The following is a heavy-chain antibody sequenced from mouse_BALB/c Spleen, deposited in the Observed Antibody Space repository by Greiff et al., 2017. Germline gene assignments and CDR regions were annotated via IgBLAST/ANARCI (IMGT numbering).Heavy chain of an antibody. CDR1: GFNIKDTY. CDR3: ARGDYYGYVDY. CDR2: IDPANGNT. Sequence: VQLKESGAELVKPGASVKLSCTASGFNIKDTYMHWVKQRPEQGLEWIGRIDPANGNTKYDPKFQGKATITADTSSNTAYLQLSSLTSEDTAVYYCARGDYYGYVDYWGQGTTLTVSS. J-gene: IGHJ2*01. V-gene: IGHV14-3*02. D-gene: IGHD1-1*01.